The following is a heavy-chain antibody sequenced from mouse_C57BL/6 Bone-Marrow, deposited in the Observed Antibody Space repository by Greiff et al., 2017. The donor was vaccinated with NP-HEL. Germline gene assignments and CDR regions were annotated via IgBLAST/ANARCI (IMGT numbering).Heavy chain of an antibody. Sequence: DVMLVESGGGLVKPGGSLKLSCAASGFTFSDYGMHWVRQAPEKGLEWVAYNSSGSSTIYYADTVKGRFTISRDNAKNTLFLQMTSLRSEDTAMYYCARHGSRDYFDYWGQGTTLTVSS. D-gene: IGHD1-1*01. CDR2: NSSGSSTI. CDR3: ARHGSRDYFDY. J-gene: IGHJ2*01. V-gene: IGHV5-17*01. CDR1: GFTFSDYG.